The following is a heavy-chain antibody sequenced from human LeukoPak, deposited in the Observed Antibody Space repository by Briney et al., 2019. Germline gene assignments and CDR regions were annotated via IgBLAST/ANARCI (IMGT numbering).Heavy chain of an antibody. Sequence: GGSLRLSCAASGFTFDDYAMHWVRQAPGKGLEWVSLISWEGDTTYYADSVRGRFTISRDNSKNSLYLQMNSLTADDTAFYYCTRNTDYGSATNYFDHWGQGTLVSVSS. D-gene: IGHD3-10*01. CDR1: GFTFDDYA. J-gene: IGHJ4*02. V-gene: IGHV3-43D*04. CDR2: ISWEGDTT. CDR3: TRNTDYGSATNYFDH.